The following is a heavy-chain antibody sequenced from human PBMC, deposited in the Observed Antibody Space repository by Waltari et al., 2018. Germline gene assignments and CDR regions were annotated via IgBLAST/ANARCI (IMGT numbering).Heavy chain of an antibody. V-gene: IGHV3-21*06. J-gene: IGHJ6*03. CDR3: ASHPEDFYYYMDI. CDR2: IGSSSTYT. Sequence: EVQLVESGGGLVKPGGSLRLSCAAPGFNFNVYTMNWVRQTPGKGLEWVSSIGSSSTYTYYADSVKGRFTISRDNAAHSLYLEMNGLRPEDTGVYYCASHPEDFYYYMDIWGKGTTVTVSS. CDR1: GFNFNVYT.